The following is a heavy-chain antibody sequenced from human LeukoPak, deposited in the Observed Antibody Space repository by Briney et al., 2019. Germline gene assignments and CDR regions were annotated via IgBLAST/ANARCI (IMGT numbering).Heavy chain of an antibody. D-gene: IGHD1-14*01. CDR2: IWYDGSNK. J-gene: IGHJ4*02. Sequence: PRRSLRLSCAASGFTFSSYGMHWVRQAPGKGLEWVAVIWYDGSNKYYADSVKGRFTISRDNSKNTLYLQMNSLRAEDTAVYYCARDLGIPFDYWGQGTLVTVSS. CDR3: ARDLGIPFDY. V-gene: IGHV3-33*01. CDR1: GFTFSSYG.